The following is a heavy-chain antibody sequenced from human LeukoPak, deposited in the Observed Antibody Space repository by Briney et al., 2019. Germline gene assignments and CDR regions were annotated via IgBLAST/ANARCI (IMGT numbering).Heavy chain of an antibody. CDR2: IKPDVSEI. Sequence: QPGGSLRLSCAASGFTFSKCWKSWVRQAPGEGLEWVANIKPDVSEIYYVDSVKRRFTISRDNAKNYLYLQMNSLRAEDTAVYCCARDNVEGPSKFDNWGQGTMVTVSS. V-gene: IGHV3-7*01. CDR1: GFTFSKCW. CDR3: ARDNVEGPSKFDN. J-gene: IGHJ4*02. D-gene: IGHD5-24*01.